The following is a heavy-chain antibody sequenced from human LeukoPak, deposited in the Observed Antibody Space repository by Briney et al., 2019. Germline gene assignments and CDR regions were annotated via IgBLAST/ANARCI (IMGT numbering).Heavy chain of an antibody. CDR1: GFTFSSYA. D-gene: IGHD4-17*01. Sequence: GGSLRLSCAASGFTFSSYAMSWVRRAPGKGLEWVSAISGSGGSTYYADSVKGRFTISRDNSKNTLYLQMNSLRAEDTAVYYCAKDRLTATKYWSFDLWGRGTLASVSS. CDR3: AKDRLTATKYWSFDL. J-gene: IGHJ2*01. CDR2: ISGSGGST. V-gene: IGHV3-23*01.